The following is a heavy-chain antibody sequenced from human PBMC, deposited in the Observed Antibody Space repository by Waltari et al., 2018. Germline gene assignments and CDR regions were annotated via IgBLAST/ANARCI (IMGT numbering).Heavy chain of an antibody. V-gene: IGHV4-34*01. D-gene: IGHD6-13*01. CDR1: GGSFSGYY. Sequence: QVQLQQWGAGLLKPSETLSLTCAVYGGSFSGYYWSWIRQPPGKGLEWIGEINLSGSTNNNPTLKSRVTISVDTSKNQFSLKLSSVTAADTAVYYCARDSWSNWFDPWGQGTLVTVSS. CDR2: INLSGST. CDR3: ARDSWSNWFDP. J-gene: IGHJ5*02.